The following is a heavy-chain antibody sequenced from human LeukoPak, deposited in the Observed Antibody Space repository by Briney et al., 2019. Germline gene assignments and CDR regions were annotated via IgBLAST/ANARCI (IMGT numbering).Heavy chain of an antibody. D-gene: IGHD1-7*01. CDR1: GGSISSYY. CDR2: ISTSGST. J-gene: IGHJ2*01. Sequence: SETLSLTCTVSGGSISSYYWSWIRQPAGKGLEWIGRISTSGSTNYNPSLNSRVTISVDKSKNQFSLKLSSVTAADTAVYYCARTTGTTLTSDSYFDLWGRDTLVTVSS. CDR3: ARTTGTTLTSDSYFDL. V-gene: IGHV4-4*07.